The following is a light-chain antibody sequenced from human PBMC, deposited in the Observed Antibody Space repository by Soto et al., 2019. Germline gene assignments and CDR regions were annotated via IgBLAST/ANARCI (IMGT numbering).Light chain of an antibody. V-gene: IGLV2-8*01. CDR3: SSYVGTNSYV. CDR2: EVY. J-gene: IGLJ1*01. CDR1: SSDVGGYNY. Sequence: QSALTQPPSASGSPGQSVTISCTGTSSDVGGYNYVSWYQQHPDKAPKLIIYEVYKRPSGVPDRFSGSKSGNTAALTVSGLQAEDEADYYCSSYVGTNSYVFGTGTKVTVL.